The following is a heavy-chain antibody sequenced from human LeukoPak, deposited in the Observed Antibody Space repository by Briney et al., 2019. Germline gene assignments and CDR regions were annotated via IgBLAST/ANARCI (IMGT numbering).Heavy chain of an antibody. CDR2: ISSSSSYI. V-gene: IGHV3-21*01. D-gene: IGHD2-15*01. Sequence: GGSLRLSCAASGFTFSSYSMNWVRQAPAKGLEGVSSISSSSSYIYYADAVKGRFTISRDNAKNSLYLQMNSLRAEDTAVYYCARDCSGGSCQNYYGMDVWGQGTTVTVSS. CDR3: ARDCSGGSCQNYYGMDV. CDR1: GFTFSSYS. J-gene: IGHJ6*02.